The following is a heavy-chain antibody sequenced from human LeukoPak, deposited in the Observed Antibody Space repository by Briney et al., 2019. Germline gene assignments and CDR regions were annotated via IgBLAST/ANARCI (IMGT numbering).Heavy chain of an antibody. J-gene: IGHJ5*02. V-gene: IGHV3-11*04. CDR3: AREEYVVPAAMGFDP. CDR2: ISSSGSTI. D-gene: IGHD2-2*01. CDR1: GFTFSDYY. Sequence: PGGSLRLSCAASGFTFSDYYMSWIRQAPGKGLEWVSYISSSGSTIYYADSVKGRFTISRDNAKNSLYLQMNSLRAEDTAVYYCAREEYVVPAAMGFDPWGQGTLVTVSS.